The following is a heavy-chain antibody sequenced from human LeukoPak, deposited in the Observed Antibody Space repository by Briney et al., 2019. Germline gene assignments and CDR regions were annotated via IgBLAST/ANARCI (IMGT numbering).Heavy chain of an antibody. Sequence: ASVKVSCKASGYTFDSYDINWVRQATGQGLEWMGWMNPNSYNTGYALNFQGRVTITRNTSISTAYMELSSLRSEDTAVYYCTTLRPYIQPRWGQGTMVTVSS. J-gene: IGHJ3*01. CDR2: MNPNSYNT. D-gene: IGHD5-18*01. V-gene: IGHV1-8*02. CDR3: TTLRPYIQPR. CDR1: GYTFDSYD.